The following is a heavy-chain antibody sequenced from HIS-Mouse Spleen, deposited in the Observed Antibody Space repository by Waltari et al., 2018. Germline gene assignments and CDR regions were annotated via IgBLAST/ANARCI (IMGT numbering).Heavy chain of an antibody. J-gene: IGHJ2*01. CDR1: GGSFRGYY. Sequence: QVQLQQWGAGLLKPSETLSLTCAVYGGSFRGYYWSWIRQPPGKGLEWIGEINHSGSTNYNPSLKSRVSISVDTSKNQFSLKLSSVTAADTAVYYCARSWGQWYFDLWGRGTLVTVSS. V-gene: IGHV4-34*01. CDR3: ARSWGQWYFDL. D-gene: IGHD6-13*01. CDR2: INHSGST.